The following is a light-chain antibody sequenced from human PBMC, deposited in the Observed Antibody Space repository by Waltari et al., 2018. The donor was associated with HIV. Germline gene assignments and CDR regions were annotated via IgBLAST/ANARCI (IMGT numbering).Light chain of an antibody. J-gene: IGLJ2*01. V-gene: IGLV2-14*01. CDR3: SSYAAKYVL. CDR2: EVS. CDR1: SSDVGGYNY. Sequence: QSALTQPASVSGSPGQSITISCTGTSSDVGGYNYVSWYQQHPGKAPKLMIYEVSNRPSGVSNRFSGSKSGNTASLTISGLQAEDEADYYCSSYAAKYVLFGGGTNLTVL.